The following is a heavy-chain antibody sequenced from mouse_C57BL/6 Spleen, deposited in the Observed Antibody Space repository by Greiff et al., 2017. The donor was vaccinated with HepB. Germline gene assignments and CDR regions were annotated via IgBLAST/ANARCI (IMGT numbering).Heavy chain of an antibody. CDR2: IYPGDGDT. V-gene: IGHV1-82*01. CDR3: ARHDYYAMDY. Sequence: QVQLQQSGPELVKPGASVKISCKASGYAFSSSWMNWVKQRPGKGLEWIGRIYPGDGDTNYNGKFKGKATLTADKSSSTAYMQLSSLTSEDSAVYFCARHDYYAMDYWGQGTSVTVSS. J-gene: IGHJ4*01. CDR1: GYAFSSSW.